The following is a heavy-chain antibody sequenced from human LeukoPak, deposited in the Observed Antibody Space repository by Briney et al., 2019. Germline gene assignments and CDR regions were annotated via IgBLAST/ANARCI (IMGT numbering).Heavy chain of an antibody. CDR2: ISSSSSAI. J-gene: IGHJ4*02. CDR3: ARVEGDYSFDFDH. D-gene: IGHD4-17*01. Sequence: PGGSLRLSCAASGFTFSSYSMNWVRQAPGKGLEWVSYISSSSSAIYYADSVKGRFTISRDNAKNSLYLQMNSLRAEDTAVYYCARVEGDYSFDFDHWGQGTLVTVSS. CDR1: GFTFSSYS. V-gene: IGHV3-48*04.